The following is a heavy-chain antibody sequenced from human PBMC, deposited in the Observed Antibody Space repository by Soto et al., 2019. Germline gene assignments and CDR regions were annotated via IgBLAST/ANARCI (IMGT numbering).Heavy chain of an antibody. CDR2: IYDSGYT. J-gene: IGHJ2*01. CDR1: GGSVSSGSYY. CDR3: ARDGMYSGSTDGYFDL. Sequence: SETLSLTCTVSGGSVSSGSYYWSWIRQPPGKGLEWIGNIYDSGYTNYNPSLKSRVTLSVDTSKNQFSLKLSSVTAADTAVYYCARDGMYSGSTDGYFDLWGRGTLVTVSS. V-gene: IGHV4-61*01. D-gene: IGHD1-26*01.